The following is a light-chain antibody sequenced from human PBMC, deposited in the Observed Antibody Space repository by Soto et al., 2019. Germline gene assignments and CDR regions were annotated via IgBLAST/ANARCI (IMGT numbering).Light chain of an antibody. J-gene: IGLJ1*01. CDR1: SSDVGSYNL. Sequence: QSALTQPASVSASPGQSITIPCTGTSSDVGSYNLVSWFQRHPGKVPKLLIYEGTKRPSGLSDRFSGSKSGNTASLTISGPQAEDEADYYCYSYAGENLYVFGTGTNVTVL. V-gene: IGLV2-23*01. CDR3: YSYAGENLYV. CDR2: EGT.